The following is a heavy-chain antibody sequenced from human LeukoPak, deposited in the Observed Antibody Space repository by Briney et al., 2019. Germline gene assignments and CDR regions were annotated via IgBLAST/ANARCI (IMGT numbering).Heavy chain of an antibody. CDR3: AREDSLGPVTTPTYNDY. J-gene: IGHJ4*02. V-gene: IGHV1-46*01. Sequence: ASVKVSCKASGYTFTSYYMHWVRQAPGQGLEWMGIINPSGGSTSYAQKFQGRVTITRDTSASTAYMELSSLRSEDTAVYYCAREDSLGPVTTPTYNDYWGQGTLVTVSS. CDR2: INPSGGST. D-gene: IGHD4-17*01. CDR1: GYTFTSYY.